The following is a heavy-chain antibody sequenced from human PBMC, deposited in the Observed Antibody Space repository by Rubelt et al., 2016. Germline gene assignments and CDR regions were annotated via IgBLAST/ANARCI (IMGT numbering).Heavy chain of an antibody. J-gene: IGHJ4*02. V-gene: IGHV4-38-2*02. Sequence: QVQLQESGPGLVKPSETLSLTCTVSGGSISSGYYWGWIRQPPGKGLEWIGSIYHSGSTYYNPALKSRGSISGDTAGNQCSLKWMYVTAADTAVYYCASFSQWQQLDYWGQGTLVTVSS. CDR3: ASFSQWQQLDY. D-gene: IGHD6-13*01. CDR2: IYHSGST. CDR1: GGSISSGYY.